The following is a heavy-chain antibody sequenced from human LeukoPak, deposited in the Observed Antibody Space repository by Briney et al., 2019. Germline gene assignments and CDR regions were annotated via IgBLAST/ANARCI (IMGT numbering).Heavy chain of an antibody. D-gene: IGHD2-15*01. CDR2: ISGSGGST. J-gene: IGHJ4*02. CDR3: AKLGSRAKGTSSARGGEFDY. CDR1: GFTFNSYG. Sequence: GGSLRLSCAASGFTFNSYGMSWVRQAPGKGLEWVSVISGSGGSTYYADSVKGRFTISRDNSKNTLYLQMNSLRAEDTAVYYCAKLGSRAKGTSSARGGEFDYWGQGTLVTVSS. V-gene: IGHV3-23*01.